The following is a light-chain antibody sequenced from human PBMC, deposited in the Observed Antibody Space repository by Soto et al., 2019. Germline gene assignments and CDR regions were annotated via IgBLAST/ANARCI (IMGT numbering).Light chain of an antibody. CDR2: DAS. V-gene: IGKV3-11*01. Sequence: EIVLTQSPDTLSLSPGERAIFSCRISRSVGSTLAWYQHKPGQAPRLLIYDASKRATGIPARFSGSGSGTDFTLTISSLEPEDFAVYFCLQRSKWPVTFGPGTTVDIK. J-gene: IGKJ3*01. CDR1: RSVGST. CDR3: LQRSKWPVT.